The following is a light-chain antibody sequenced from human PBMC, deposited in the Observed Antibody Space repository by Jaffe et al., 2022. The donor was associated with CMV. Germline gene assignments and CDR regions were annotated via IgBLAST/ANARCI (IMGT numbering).Light chain of an antibody. CDR3: NSRDNYANHWM. CDR2: GKN. V-gene: IGLV3-19*01. Sequence: SSEVTQDPAVSVALGQTVTITCQGDSLRTYYASWYQQKPGQAPVLVLYGKNNRPSGIPDRFSGSSSGNTASLTITGAQAEDEADYYCNSRDNYANHWMFGGGTKLTVL. CDR1: SLRTYY. J-gene: IGLJ3*02.